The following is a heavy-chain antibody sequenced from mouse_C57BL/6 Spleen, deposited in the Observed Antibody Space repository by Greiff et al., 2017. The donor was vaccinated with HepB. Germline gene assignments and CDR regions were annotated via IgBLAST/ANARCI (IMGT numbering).Heavy chain of an antibody. CDR3: ERRGTGFLYYCAMDD. CDR2: ISSGSSTI. D-gene: IGHD4-1*01. J-gene: IGHJ4*01. CDR1: GFTFSDYG. V-gene: IGHV5-17*01. Sequence: EVNVVESGGGLVKPGGSLKLSCAASGFTFSDYGMHWVRQAPEKGLEWVAYISSGSSTIYYADTVKGRFTISRDNAKNTLFLQMTSLRSEDTAMYYCERRGTGFLYYCAMDDWGQGTSVTVSS.